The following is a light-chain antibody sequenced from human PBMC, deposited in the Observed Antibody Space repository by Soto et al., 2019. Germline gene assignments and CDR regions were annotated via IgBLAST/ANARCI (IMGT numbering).Light chain of an antibody. J-gene: IGLJ3*02. CDR1: SSDIDVYDL. Sequence: QSALTQPASVSGSPGQSITISCTGTSSDIDVYDLVSWYRQYPGKAPKLMIYGVSKRPSGVSDRFSGSKSGNTASLTISGLQVEDEADYYCCSYAGSYSWVFGGGTKLTVL. CDR2: GVS. CDR3: CSYAGSYSWV. V-gene: IGLV2-23*02.